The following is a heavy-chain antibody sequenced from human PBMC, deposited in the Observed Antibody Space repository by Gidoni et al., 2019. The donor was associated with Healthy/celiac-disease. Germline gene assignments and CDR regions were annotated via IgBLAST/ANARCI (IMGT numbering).Heavy chain of an antibody. Sequence: EVQLVESGGGLVKPGGSLRLSCAASGFTFSSYSMNWVRQAPGKGLEWVSSISSSSSYIYYADSVKGRFTISRDNAKNSLYLQMNSLRAEDTAVYYCGALWAVGTTPEQEVGEVDYWGQGTLVTVSS. D-gene: IGHD1-7*01. V-gene: IGHV3-21*03. J-gene: IGHJ4*02. CDR2: ISSSSSYI. CDR1: GFTFSSYS. CDR3: GALWAVGTTPEQEVGEVDY.